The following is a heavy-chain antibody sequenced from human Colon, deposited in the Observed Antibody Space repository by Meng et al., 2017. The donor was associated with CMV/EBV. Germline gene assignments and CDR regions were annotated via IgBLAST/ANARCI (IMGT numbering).Heavy chain of an antibody. D-gene: IGHD2-2*01. CDR3: ARATKSSCWEVLDY. CDR1: GESFSGDY. V-gene: IGHV4-34*01. CDR2: SYYTGST. Sequence: VQLQQSGPGLVKPSEPLSLTCAVYGESFSGDYWTWIRQPPGRGLEWIGESYYTGSTNYSPSLKSRVTISLDTSKNQFSLKLNSVTAADTAVYYCARATKSSCWEVLDYWCHGTLVTVSS. J-gene: IGHJ4*01.